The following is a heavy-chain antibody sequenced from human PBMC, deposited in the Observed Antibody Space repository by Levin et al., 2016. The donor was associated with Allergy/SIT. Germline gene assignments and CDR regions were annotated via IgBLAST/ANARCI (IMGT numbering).Heavy chain of an antibody. Sequence: SETLSLTCTVSGGSINSYYWSWVRQSPVKGLEWIGYIYYSGNTNYNSSLKSRVAISVDRSKNQFSLQLTSVTAADTAVYYCARLESQNYYMDVWGKGTTVTVSS. J-gene: IGHJ6*03. CDR3: ARLESQNYYMDV. CDR1: GGSINSYY. CDR2: IYYSGNT. V-gene: IGHV4-59*13.